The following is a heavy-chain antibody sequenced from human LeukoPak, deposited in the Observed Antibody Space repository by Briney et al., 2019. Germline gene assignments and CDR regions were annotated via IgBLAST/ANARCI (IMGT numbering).Heavy chain of an antibody. V-gene: IGHV4-59*01. CDR3: ARAVYAIASYYYYYMDV. J-gene: IGHJ6*03. Sequence: PSETLSLTCTVPGGSISSYYWSWIRQPPGKGLEWIGYIYYSGSTNYNPSLKSRVTISVDTSKNQFSLKLSSVTAADTAVYYCARAVYAIASYYYYYMDVWGKGTTVTVSS. CDR1: GGSISSYY. CDR2: IYYSGST. D-gene: IGHD2-8*01.